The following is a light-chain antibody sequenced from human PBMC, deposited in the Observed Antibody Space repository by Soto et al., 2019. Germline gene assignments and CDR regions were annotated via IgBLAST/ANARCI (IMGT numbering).Light chain of an antibody. V-gene: IGKV3-20*01. CDR2: GAS. CDR3: QQYDSSPKT. CDR1: QSVSSSY. J-gene: IGKJ1*01. Sequence: IVLTQSPGTLSLSPGERATLSCRASQSVSSSYLAWYQQKPGQAPRLLIYGASSRATGTPDRFSGSGSGTDFTLTISRLETEDFAVYYCQQYDSSPKTFGQGTKVDIK.